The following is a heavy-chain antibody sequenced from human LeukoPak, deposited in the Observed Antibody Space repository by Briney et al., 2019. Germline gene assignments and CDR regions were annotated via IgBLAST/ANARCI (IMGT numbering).Heavy chain of an antibody. Sequence: GGSLRLSCAASGFTFSSYGMHWVRQAPGKGLEWVAFIRYDGSNKYYADSVKGRFTISRDNSKNTLYLQMNSLRAEDTAVYYCARDGGGYDWGHFDYWGQGTLVTVSS. D-gene: IGHD5-12*01. CDR2: IRYDGSNK. CDR1: GFTFSSYG. CDR3: ARDGGGYDWGHFDY. J-gene: IGHJ4*02. V-gene: IGHV3-30*02.